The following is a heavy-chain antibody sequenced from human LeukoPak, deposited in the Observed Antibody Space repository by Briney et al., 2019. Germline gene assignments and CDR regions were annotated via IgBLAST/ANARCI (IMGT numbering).Heavy chain of an antibody. Sequence: SETLSLTCAVYGGSFSGYYWSWIRQPPGKGLEWIGEINHSGSTNYNPSLKSRVTISVDTSKNQFSLKLSSVTAADTAVYYCARGEGGYDFEGNWFDPWGQGTLVTVSS. J-gene: IGHJ5*02. V-gene: IGHV4-34*01. D-gene: IGHD5-12*01. CDR3: ARGEGGYDFEGNWFDP. CDR1: GGSFSGYY. CDR2: INHSGST.